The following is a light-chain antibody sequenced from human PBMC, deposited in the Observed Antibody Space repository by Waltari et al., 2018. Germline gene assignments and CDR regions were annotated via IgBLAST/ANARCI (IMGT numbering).Light chain of an antibody. Sequence: QLVLTQSPSASASLGASVKLTCTLSSGHSSNIIAWHQQQPEKGPRYLMKVNSDGSHSKGDEIPDRFSGSSSGAERYLTISNLQSEDEADYFCQTGGHGTWVFGGGTELTVL. CDR3: QTGGHGTWV. CDR2: VNSDGSH. V-gene: IGLV4-69*01. CDR1: SGHSSNI. J-gene: IGLJ3*02.